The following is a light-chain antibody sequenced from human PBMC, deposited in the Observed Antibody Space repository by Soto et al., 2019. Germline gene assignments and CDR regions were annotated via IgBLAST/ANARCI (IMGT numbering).Light chain of an antibody. V-gene: IGKV4-1*01. CDR2: WAS. CDR3: QQYYSSPLT. J-gene: IGKJ4*01. CDR1: QSVLYSSSNKNY. Sequence: DIVMTQSPDSLAVSLGERATINCKSSQSVLYSSSNKNYLVWYQQKPGQPPKLLIYWASTRESGVPDRFSGSGSGTDFTLTISSLQAEDVAVYYCQQYYSSPLTFGGGTKVEIK.